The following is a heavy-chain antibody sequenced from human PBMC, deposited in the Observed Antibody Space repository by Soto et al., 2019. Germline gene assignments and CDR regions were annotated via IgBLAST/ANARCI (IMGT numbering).Heavy chain of an antibody. V-gene: IGHV4-31*03. Sequence: SETLSLTCTVSGASISSGDYYWSWIRQHPGRGLEWIGYIFYTGGTFYTPSLKSRVTMSVDTSKNQFPLKLTSVTAADTAVYFCARDRGATIFDFWGRGTLVTVSS. J-gene: IGHJ4*02. CDR3: ARDRGATIFDF. D-gene: IGHD5-12*01. CDR2: IFYTGGT. CDR1: GASISSGDYY.